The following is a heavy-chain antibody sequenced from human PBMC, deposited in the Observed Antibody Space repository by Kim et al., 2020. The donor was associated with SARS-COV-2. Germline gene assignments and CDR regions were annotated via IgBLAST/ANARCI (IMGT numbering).Heavy chain of an antibody. V-gene: IGHV1-69*13. Sequence: SVKVSCEASGGTFSSYAISWVRQAPGQGLEWKGGIIPIFGTANYAQKFQGRVTITADESTSTAYMELSSLRSEDTAVYYCARPIYDSSGYYVYYYGMDVWGQGTTVTVSS. J-gene: IGHJ6*02. CDR2: IIPIFGTA. CDR1: GGTFSSYA. CDR3: ARPIYDSSGYYVYYYGMDV. D-gene: IGHD3-22*01.